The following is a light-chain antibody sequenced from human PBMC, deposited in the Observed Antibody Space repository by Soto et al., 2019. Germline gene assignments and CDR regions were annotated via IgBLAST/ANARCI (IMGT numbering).Light chain of an antibody. Sequence: QSALTQPASVSGSPGQSITISCTGTSSDVGAYNYVSWYQQHPGKAPKLMIFDVSNRPSGVSNRFSGSKSGNTASLTISGLQAEDEADYYCSSYTSSTTRLFCGGTKLTVL. V-gene: IGLV2-14*01. CDR3: SSYTSSTTRL. J-gene: IGLJ3*02. CDR2: DVS. CDR1: SSDVGAYNY.